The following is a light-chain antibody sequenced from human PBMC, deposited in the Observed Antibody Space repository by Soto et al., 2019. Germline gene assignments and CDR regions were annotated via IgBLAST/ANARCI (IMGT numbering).Light chain of an antibody. J-gene: IGKJ4*02. CDR2: DAS. V-gene: IGKV1-5*01. CDR1: QSISSW. Sequence: DIRVTQSPSTLSASVGGRATITCRASQSISSWLAWCQQKPGKAHRLLIYDASNLESGVQSRFSGSGSGTDFTLTIRSLQPDDFATYYCKQCNNWSRTFGEGTKVDIK. CDR3: KQCNNWSRT.